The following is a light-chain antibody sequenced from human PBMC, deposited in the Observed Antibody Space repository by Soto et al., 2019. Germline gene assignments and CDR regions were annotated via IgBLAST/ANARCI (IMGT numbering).Light chain of an antibody. V-gene: IGKV3-20*01. Sequence: EVVLTQSPGTLSLSPGERATLSCRPSQSISSSYLAWYQQRPGQAPRLLIYGASSRATGIPDRFSGSGSGTDFTLTISRLEPEDFAVYYCQQYGSSPPWTFGQGTKV. J-gene: IGKJ1*01. CDR2: GAS. CDR1: QSISSSY. CDR3: QQYGSSPPWT.